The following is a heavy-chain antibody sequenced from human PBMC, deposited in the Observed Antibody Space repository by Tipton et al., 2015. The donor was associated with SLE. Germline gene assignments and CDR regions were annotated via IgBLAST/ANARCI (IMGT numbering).Heavy chain of an antibody. J-gene: IGHJ1*01. CDR1: GFTFSDYY. V-gene: IGHV3-11*06. CDR3: AKDPKQWLVRFQH. D-gene: IGHD6-19*01. CDR2: IGSSSSYT. Sequence: GSLRLSCAASGFTFSDYYMSWIRQAPGKGLEWVSYIGSSSSYTNYADSVKGRFTISRDNAKNSLYLQMNSLRAEDTAVYYCAKDPKQWLVRFQHWGQGTLVTVSS.